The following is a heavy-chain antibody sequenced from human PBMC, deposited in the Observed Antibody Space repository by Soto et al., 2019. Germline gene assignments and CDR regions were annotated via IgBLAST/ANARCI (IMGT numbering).Heavy chain of an antibody. D-gene: IGHD3-3*01. CDR1: GGSINSDHYY. V-gene: IGHV4-30-4*01. Sequence: SETLSLTCSVSGGSINSDHYYWSWLRQPPGKGLEWLGYISYSGSTYYNPSLKSRIVISVDTSKNQFSLKLISVTAADTAVYYCARAYDFWNGYYSAQYYFDFWGQGTLVTVSS. J-gene: IGHJ4*02. CDR3: ARAYDFWNGYYSAQYYFDF. CDR2: ISYSGST.